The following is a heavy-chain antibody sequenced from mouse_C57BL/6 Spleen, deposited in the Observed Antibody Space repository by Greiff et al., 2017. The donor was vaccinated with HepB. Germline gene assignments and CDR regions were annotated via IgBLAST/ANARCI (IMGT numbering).Heavy chain of an antibody. CDR3: ARDEGLRRAWFAY. V-gene: IGHV5-4*01. CDR1: GFTFSSYA. D-gene: IGHD2-4*01. J-gene: IGHJ3*01. CDR2: ISDGGSYT. Sequence: EVMLVESGGGLVKPGGSLKLSCAASGFTFSSYAMSWVRQTPEKRLEWVATISDGGSYTYYPDNVKGRFTISRDNAKNNLYLQMSHLKSEDTAMYYCARDEGLRRAWFAYWGQVTLVTVSA.